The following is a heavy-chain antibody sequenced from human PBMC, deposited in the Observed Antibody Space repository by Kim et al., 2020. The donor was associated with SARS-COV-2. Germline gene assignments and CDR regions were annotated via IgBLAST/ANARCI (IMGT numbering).Heavy chain of an antibody. CDR3: ARHSLTEGFDY. Sequence: TRSSPSCQGKVTISADKSISTAYLRWSSLKASDTAMYYCARHSLTEGFDYWGQGTLVTVSS. J-gene: IGHJ4*02. CDR2: T. V-gene: IGHV5-51*01. D-gene: IGHD7-27*01.